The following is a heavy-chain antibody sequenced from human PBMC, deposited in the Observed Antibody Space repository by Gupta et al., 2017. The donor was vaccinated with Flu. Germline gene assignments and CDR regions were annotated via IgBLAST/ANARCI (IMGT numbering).Heavy chain of an antibody. CDR3: AKGGRHNCKYDVDY. Sequence: SGFTVSDYGMSWVRLAPGRGLEWMAVMSDDGINQGDEDTVRGRFTIARDNSKNTLFLHTNSLRANDTAVYYWAKGGRHNCKYDVDYWGQGTLVTVSS. V-gene: IGHV3-30*18. CDR1: GFTVSDYG. CDR2: MSDDGINQ. J-gene: IGHJ4*02. D-gene: IGHD1-7*01.